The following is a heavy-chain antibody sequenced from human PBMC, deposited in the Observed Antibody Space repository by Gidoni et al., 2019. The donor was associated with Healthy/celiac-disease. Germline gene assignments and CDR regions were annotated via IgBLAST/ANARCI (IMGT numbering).Heavy chain of an antibody. J-gene: IGHJ6*02. CDR1: GGPFSSYS. Sequence: QVQRVQSGAELTKPGSSVRVFCKASGGPFSSYSISWVRQAPAQGLGWMGGIIPIFGTANDAQKFQCRVTITAEESTSTAYMERSSLRSEDTAVDYCGSSRQRETEHPVYYYYGMDVWGQGTTVTVSS. V-gene: IGHV1-69*01. CDR2: IIPIFGTA. CDR3: GSSRQRETEHPVYYYYGMDV. D-gene: IGHD1-1*01.